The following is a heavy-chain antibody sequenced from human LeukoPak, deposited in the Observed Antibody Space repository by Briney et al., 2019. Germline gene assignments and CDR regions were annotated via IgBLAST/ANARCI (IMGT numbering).Heavy chain of an antibody. CDR3: ARGLYDAFDI. CDR2: IYYSGST. V-gene: IGHV4-59*01. D-gene: IGHD2-2*02. Sequence: SETLSLTCTVSGGSISSYYWSWIRQPPGKGLEWIGYIYYSGSTNYNPSLKSRVTISVDTSKNQFSLKLSPVTAADTAVYYCARGLYDAFDIWGQGTMVTVSS. J-gene: IGHJ3*02. CDR1: GGSISSYY.